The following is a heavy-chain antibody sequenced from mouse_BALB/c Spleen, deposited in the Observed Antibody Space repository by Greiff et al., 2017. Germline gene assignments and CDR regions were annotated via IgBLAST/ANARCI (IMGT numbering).Heavy chain of an antibody. CDR1: GFSLTSYG. CDR3: ARSYGNYGGFAY. D-gene: IGHD2-1*01. CDR2: IWSGGST. V-gene: IGHV2-4-1*01. Sequence: QVQLKQSGPGLVQPSQSLSITCTVSGFSLTSYGVHWVRQSPGKGLEWLGVIWSGGSTDYNAAFISRLSISKDNSKSQVFFKMNSLQADDTAIYYCARSYGNYGGFAYWGQGTLVTVSA. J-gene: IGHJ3*01.